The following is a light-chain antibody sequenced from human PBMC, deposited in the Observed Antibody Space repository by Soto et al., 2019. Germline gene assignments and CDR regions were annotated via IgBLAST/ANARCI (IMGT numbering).Light chain of an antibody. CDR1: QSLNNN. Sequence: EIVMTQSPATLSVSPGERATLSCRASQSLNNNLAWYQQKPGQAPRLLIYFASTRATGIPARFSGSGSGTDFSLTIRRLQSEDFAIYYCQQYRAWPPTFGGGTKVETK. CDR2: FAS. V-gene: IGKV3-15*01. CDR3: QQYRAWPPT. J-gene: IGKJ4*01.